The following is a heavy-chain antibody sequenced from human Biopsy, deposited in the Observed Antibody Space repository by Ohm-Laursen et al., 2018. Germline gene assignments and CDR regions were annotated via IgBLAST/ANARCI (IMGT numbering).Heavy chain of an antibody. CDR3: ARDRYYGSESYYSHYNMDV. CDR1: GFTFSSYA. Sequence: EALSLTCAASGFTFSSYAMTWFRQAPGKGLEWVSTISGNSDIIYDTDSVKGRFTISRDNSKNTVYLQMNSLRAADTAVYYCARDRYYGSESYYSHYNMDVWGQGTTVSVSS. J-gene: IGHJ6*02. CDR2: ISGNSDII. D-gene: IGHD3-10*01. V-gene: IGHV3-23*01.